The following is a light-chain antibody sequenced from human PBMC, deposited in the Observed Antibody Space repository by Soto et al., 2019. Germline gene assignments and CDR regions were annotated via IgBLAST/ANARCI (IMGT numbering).Light chain of an antibody. CDR3: QQYDNLPLT. J-gene: IGKJ4*01. V-gene: IGKV1-33*01. CDR1: QDIDKY. CDR2: DAS. Sequence: DIPMTQSPSSLSASVGDRVTITCQASQDIDKYLNWYQQKPGKAPKLLIYDASNLETGVPSRFSGSGSGTDFTFTISSLQPEDIATYYCQQYDNLPLTFGGVTKVEIK.